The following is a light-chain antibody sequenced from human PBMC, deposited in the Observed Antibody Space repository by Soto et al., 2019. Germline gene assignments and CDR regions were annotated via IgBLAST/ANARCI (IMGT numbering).Light chain of an antibody. Sequence: DIQMTQSPSSLSTSVGDRVTITCRASQSISNYLAWYQQKPGKVPKLLIYAASTLQSGVPSRFSGSGSGTDFTLAISSLQPEYVATYYCQKYNSPPWTFGQGTKVEI. V-gene: IGKV1-27*01. CDR1: QSISNY. CDR3: QKYNSPPWT. J-gene: IGKJ1*01. CDR2: AAS.